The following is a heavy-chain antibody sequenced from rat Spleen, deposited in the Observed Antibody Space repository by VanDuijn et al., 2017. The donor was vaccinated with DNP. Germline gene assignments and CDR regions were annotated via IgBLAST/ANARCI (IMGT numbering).Heavy chain of an antibody. J-gene: IGHJ2*01. CDR1: GFTFSNYY. V-gene: IGHV5-20*01. D-gene: IGHD1-3*01. Sequence: EVQLVESGGGLVQPGRSLKVSCAVSGFTFSNYYMAWVRQAPKKGLEWVASITGSGGTTYYPDSVKGRFTISRDNAKSSLYLQMNSLQTEDTAIYFCTREAFFNYGSYFDYWGQGVMVTVSS. CDR2: ITGSGGTT. CDR3: TREAFFNYGSYFDY.